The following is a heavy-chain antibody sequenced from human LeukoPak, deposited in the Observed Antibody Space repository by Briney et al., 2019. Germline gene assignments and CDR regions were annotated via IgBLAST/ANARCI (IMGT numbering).Heavy chain of an antibody. D-gene: IGHD4-17*01. V-gene: IGHV3-21*01. Sequence: GGSLRLSCRASGFVFTTYSMNWLRQSPGKGLEWVSVIRSGDHSTYYADSVKGRFTISRDNAKNSLYLQMNSLRVEDTAVYYCARDAYGATFDAFDIWGRGTTVTVSS. CDR2: IRSGDHST. CDR1: GFVFTTYS. CDR3: ARDAYGATFDAFDI. J-gene: IGHJ3*02.